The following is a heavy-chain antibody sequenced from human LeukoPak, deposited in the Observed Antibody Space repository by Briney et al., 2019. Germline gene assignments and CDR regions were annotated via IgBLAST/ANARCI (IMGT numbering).Heavy chain of an antibody. V-gene: IGHV3-30*03. J-gene: IGHJ4*02. CDR2: ISYDRSNK. Sequence: PGGSLRLSCAASGFTFSSYFMHWVRQAPGKGLEWVAVISYDRSNKYYADSVKGRFTISRDNSKSTLYLQMNSLRTEDTAVYYCARGSSGWYLARYFDYWGQGTLVTVSS. CDR1: GFTFSSYF. D-gene: IGHD6-19*01. CDR3: ARGSSGWYLARYFDY.